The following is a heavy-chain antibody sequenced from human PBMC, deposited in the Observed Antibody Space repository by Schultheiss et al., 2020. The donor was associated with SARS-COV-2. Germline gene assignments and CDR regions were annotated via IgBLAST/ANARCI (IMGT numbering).Heavy chain of an antibody. V-gene: IGHV4-4*02. Sequence: GSLRLSCAVSGGSISSSNWWSWVRQPPGKGLEWIGEIYHSGSTNYNPSLKSRVTISVDTSKNQFSLKLSSVTAADTAVYYCARAVEQQLVGDAFDIWGQGTMVTVSS. J-gene: IGHJ3*02. D-gene: IGHD6-13*01. CDR3: ARAVEQQLVGDAFDI. CDR1: GGSISSSNW. CDR2: IYHSGST.